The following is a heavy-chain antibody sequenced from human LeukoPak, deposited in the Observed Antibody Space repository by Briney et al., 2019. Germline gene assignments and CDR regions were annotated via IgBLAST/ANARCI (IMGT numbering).Heavy chain of an antibody. CDR1: GTSFSSYY. D-gene: IGHD4-17*01. CDR2: VNHSGYT. CDR3: ARMTTGHDF. J-gene: IGHJ4*02. Sequence: PSDTLSLTCSVSGTSFSSYYWSWIPHTPGKGPEWIGEVNHSGYTNDNPSLKSRVTISVDTSKNQFSLRLRSVTAADTAVYFCARMTTGHDFWGQGTLVTVSS. V-gene: IGHV4-34*01.